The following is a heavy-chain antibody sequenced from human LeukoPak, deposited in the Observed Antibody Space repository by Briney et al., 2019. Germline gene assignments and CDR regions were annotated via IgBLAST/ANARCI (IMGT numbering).Heavy chain of an antibody. CDR3: ARGSSSSSWSASDY. CDR1: GFTFSSYS. Sequence: GGSLRLSYVASGFTFSSYSINWVRQAPGKGLEWVSSVSSSTTYTYYADSVKGRLTISRDNAQNSLYLQMNSLSAEDTAIYYCARGSSSSSWSASDYWGQGTLVTASS. CDR2: VSSSTTYT. D-gene: IGHD6-13*01. V-gene: IGHV3-21*01. J-gene: IGHJ4*02.